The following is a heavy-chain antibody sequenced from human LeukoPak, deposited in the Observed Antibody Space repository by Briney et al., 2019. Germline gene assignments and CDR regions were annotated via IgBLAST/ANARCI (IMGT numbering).Heavy chain of an antibody. D-gene: IGHD3-22*01. CDR1: GGTFSSYA. CDR2: VIPIFGTA. V-gene: IGHV1-69*13. CDR3: ARDRGSSGYYYSPFDY. Sequence: GPSVKVSCKASGGTFSSYAISWVRQAPGPGLERMGGVIPIFGTANYAQEFQCRVTITADESTSTAYMELSSLRSEDTAVYYCARDRGSSGYYYSPFDYWGQGTLVTVSS. J-gene: IGHJ4*02.